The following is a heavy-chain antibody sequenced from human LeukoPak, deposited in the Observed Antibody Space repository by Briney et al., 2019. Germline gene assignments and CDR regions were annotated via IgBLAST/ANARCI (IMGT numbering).Heavy chain of an antibody. V-gene: IGHV4-59*01. J-gene: IGHJ4*02. CDR1: GGSISNYY. Sequence: SETLSLTCTVSGGSISNYYWNWIRQPPGKGLEWIGYIYYSGTTNYNPSLKSRVTISVDTSKNQFSLKLSSVTAADTAVYYCARARYYYGHYFDYWGQGTLVTVSS. CDR3: ARARYYYGHYFDY. CDR2: IYYSGTT. D-gene: IGHD3-10*01.